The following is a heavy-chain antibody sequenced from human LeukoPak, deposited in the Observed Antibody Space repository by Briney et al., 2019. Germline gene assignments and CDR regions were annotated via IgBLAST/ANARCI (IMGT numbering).Heavy chain of an antibody. J-gene: IGHJ1*01. CDR3: ATAPSEIGGYYPEYFRH. CDR2: IKSDGKT. V-gene: IGHV3-74*01. D-gene: IGHD3-22*01. CDR1: GFTFSSYW. Sequence: GGSLRPSCAASGFTFSSYWMHWVRQAPGKGLVWVSRIKSDGKTNYADSVKGRFTISRDNAKNTVSLQMNSLRAEDTGVYYCATAPSEIGGYYPEYFRHWGQGTLVTVSS.